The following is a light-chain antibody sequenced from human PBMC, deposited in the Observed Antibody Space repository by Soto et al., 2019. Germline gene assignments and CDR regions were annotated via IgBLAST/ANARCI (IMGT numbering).Light chain of an antibody. CDR2: EVS. Sequence: SALTQPPSVSGSPGQSVTISCTGDVGSYRRVSWYQQPPGTAPKLMIYEVSNRPSGVPDRFSGSKSGNTASLTISGLQAEDEGDYYCSLYTSSSTFVCGTGTKVTVL. J-gene: IGLJ1*01. V-gene: IGLV2-18*01. CDR3: SLYTSSSTFV. CDR1: VGSYRR.